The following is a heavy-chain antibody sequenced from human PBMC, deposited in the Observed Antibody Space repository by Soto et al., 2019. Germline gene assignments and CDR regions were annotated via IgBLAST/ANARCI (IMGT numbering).Heavy chain of an antibody. J-gene: IGHJ6*02. CDR3: AKSKGRAYYAMHV. V-gene: IGHV3-30-3*02. CDR1: GFTFSSYA. CDR2: ISYDGSNK. Sequence: GGSLRLSCAASGFTFSSYAMHWVRPAPGKGLERVAVISYDGSNKYYADSVKGRFTISRDNSKNTLFLQMNSLRSEDTAIYYCAKSKGRAYYAMHVGGQGTTVTV.